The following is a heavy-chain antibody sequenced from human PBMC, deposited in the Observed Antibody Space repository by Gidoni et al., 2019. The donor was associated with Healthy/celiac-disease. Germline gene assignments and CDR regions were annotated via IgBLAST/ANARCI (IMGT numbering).Heavy chain of an antibody. Sequence: QLQLQESGPGLGKPSETLSLPCPVPGGSISSSSYYWGWIRQPPGKGLEWIGSIYYSGSTYYNPSLKSRVTISVDTSKNQFSLKLSSVTAADTAVYYCAEVTTFDYWGQGTLVTVSS. CDR1: GGSISSSSYY. D-gene: IGHD4-17*01. CDR2: IYYSGST. CDR3: AEVTTFDY. J-gene: IGHJ4*02. V-gene: IGHV4-39*01.